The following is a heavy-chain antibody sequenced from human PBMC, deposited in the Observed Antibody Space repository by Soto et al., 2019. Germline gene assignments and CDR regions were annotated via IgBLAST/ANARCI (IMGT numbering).Heavy chain of an antibody. D-gene: IGHD2-2*02. CDR3: AREGAVPAAIGHYYYGMDV. Sequence: EVHLVESGGGLVQPGGSLRLSCAASGFTFSSYSMNWVRQALGKGLEWLSYISSSGDSIIYADSVKGRFTTSRDNAKNSLYLQMNSLRDEDTAVYYCAREGAVPAAIGHYYYGMDVWGQGTTVTVTS. CDR2: ISSSGDSI. J-gene: IGHJ6*02. CDR1: GFTFSSYS. V-gene: IGHV3-48*02.